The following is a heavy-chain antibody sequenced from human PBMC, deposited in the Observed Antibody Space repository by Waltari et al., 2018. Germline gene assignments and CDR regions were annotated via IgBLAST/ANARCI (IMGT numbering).Heavy chain of an antibody. V-gene: IGHV3-30*03. CDR2: ISYDGIKP. J-gene: IGHJ6*02. Sequence: QVPLVESGGGVVPPGSSLRLSCVASGFSFSSVALHWVRQAPGKGLEWLAVISYDGIKPYYVNSVKGRFTISRDNSKNTVYLQMNSPRVEDTGVYYCARGPLSGGGSFYDYDMDVWGQGTTVTVSS. CDR3: ARGPLSGGGSFYDYDMDV. D-gene: IGHD3-16*01. CDR1: GFSFSSVA.